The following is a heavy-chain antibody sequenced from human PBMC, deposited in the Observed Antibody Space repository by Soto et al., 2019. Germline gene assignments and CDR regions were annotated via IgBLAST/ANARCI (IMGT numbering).Heavy chain of an antibody. CDR2: MNPNSGNT. D-gene: IGHD3-22*01. V-gene: IGHV1-8*01. J-gene: IGHJ5*02. CDR1: GYTFTSYD. CDR3: ARFVCVVEIVFYSVITTNWFDP. Sequence: ASVKVSCKASGYTFTSYDINWVRQATGQGLEWMGWMNPNSGNTGYAQKFQGRVTMTRNTSVSTAYMELSSLRSEDTAVYYCARFVCVVEIVFYSVITTNWFDPWGQGTLVTVSS.